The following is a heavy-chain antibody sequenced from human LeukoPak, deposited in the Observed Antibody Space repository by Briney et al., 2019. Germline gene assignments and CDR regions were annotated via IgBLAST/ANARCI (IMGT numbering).Heavy chain of an antibody. CDR2: INPSGGST. J-gene: IGHJ4*02. CDR1: GYTFTSYC. V-gene: IGHV1-46*01. D-gene: IGHD6-6*01. Sequence: EASVKVSCKASGYTFTSYCMQWVRQAPGQGLEWMGIINPSGGSTSYAQKFQGRVTMTRDTSTSTVYMELSSLRSEDTAVYYCARDSLGTSTADYWGQGTLVTVSS. CDR3: ARDSLGTSTADY.